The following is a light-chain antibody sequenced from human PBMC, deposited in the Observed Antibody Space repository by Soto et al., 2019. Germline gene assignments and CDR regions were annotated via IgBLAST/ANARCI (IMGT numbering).Light chain of an antibody. V-gene: IGLV1-51*01. CDR2: DNY. J-gene: IGLJ1*01. CDR1: SSDIGSYNL. CDR3: GTWDTSLRVFYV. Sequence: QSALTQPASVSGSPEQSITISCTGTSSDIGSYNLVSWYQHLPGTAPRILIYDNYKRPSGIPDRFSGFKSGTSATLGITGLQTGDEADYYCGTWDTSLRVFYVFGSGTKLTVL.